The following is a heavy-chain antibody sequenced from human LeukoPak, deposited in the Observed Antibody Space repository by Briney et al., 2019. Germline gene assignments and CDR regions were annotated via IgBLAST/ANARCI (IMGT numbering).Heavy chain of an antibody. V-gene: IGHV4-61*02. J-gene: IGHJ1*01. CDR3: ARSLYYYDSSGYYPEDFQH. CDR1: GGSISSGSYY. D-gene: IGHD3-22*01. Sequence: KTSETLSLTCTVSGGSISSGSYYWSWIRQPAGTGLEWIGRIYTSGSTNYKPSLKSRVTISVDTSKNQFSLKLSSVTAADTAVYYCARSLYYYDSSGYYPEDFQHWGQGTLVTVSS. CDR2: IYTSGST.